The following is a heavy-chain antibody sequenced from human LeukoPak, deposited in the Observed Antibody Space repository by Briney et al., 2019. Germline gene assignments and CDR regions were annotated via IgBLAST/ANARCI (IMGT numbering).Heavy chain of an antibody. D-gene: IGHD4-23*01. CDR2: ISYDGSNK. J-gene: IGHJ6*03. V-gene: IGHV3-30*18. CDR3: AKATSDYGGNSNYYYMDV. Sequence: GGSLRLSCAASGFTFSSYGMHWVRQAPGEGLEWVAVISYDGSNKYYADSVKGRFTISRDNSKNTLYLQMNSLRAEDTAVYYCAKATSDYGGNSNYYYMDVWGKGTTVTVSS. CDR1: GFTFSSYG.